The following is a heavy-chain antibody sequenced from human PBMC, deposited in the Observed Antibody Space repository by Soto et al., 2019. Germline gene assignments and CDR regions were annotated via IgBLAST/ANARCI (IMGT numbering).Heavy chain of an antibody. CDR3: ASRERVDAFDI. CDR1: AGTLSRYA. J-gene: IGHJ3*02. V-gene: IGHV1-69*13. D-gene: IGHD1-26*01. Sequence: SLHISCKASAGTLSRYAINRKRDARGRGLEWMGGIIPILGSANYAQKFQDRVTITADESTTTTYMELSSLRSEDAAVYYCASRERVDAFDIWGQGTMVTVSS. CDR2: IIPILGSA.